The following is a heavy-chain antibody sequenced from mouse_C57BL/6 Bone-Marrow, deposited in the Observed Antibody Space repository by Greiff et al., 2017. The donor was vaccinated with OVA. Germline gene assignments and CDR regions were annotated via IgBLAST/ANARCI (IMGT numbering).Heavy chain of an antibody. V-gene: IGHV2-6*03. Sequence: QVQLKESGPGLVAPSQSLSITCTASGFSLTSYGVHWVRQPPGQGLEWLVVIWSAGSSTYNSALNSRLSISKDHSKSHAVFKMNSLQTEYTAMYYCARDGRVHRYAMDYWGQGTSVTVSS. CDR1: GFSLTSYG. CDR2: IWSAGSS. D-gene: IGHD2-14*01. CDR3: ARDGRVHRYAMDY. J-gene: IGHJ4*01.